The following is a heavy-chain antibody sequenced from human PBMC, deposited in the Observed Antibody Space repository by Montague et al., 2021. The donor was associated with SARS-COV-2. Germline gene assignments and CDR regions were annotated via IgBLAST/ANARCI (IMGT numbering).Heavy chain of an antibody. V-gene: IGHV4-59*01. Sequence: SETLSLTCSVSGGSISTYYWSWIRQPPGKGLEWIGYTYYSGSTNYNPSLKSRVTISIDTSKNQFSLELSSVTAADTAVYYCASPGGYCTGGSGYYVYWGQGTLVTVSS. CDR3: ASPGGYCTGGSGYYVY. J-gene: IGHJ4*02. CDR1: GGSISTYY. CDR2: TYYSGST. D-gene: IGHD2-15*01.